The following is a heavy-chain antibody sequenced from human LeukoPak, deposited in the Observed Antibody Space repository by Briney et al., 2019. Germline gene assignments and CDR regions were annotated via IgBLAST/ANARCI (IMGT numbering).Heavy chain of an antibody. CDR3: ARVSILHYFDY. V-gene: IGHV4-31*03. CDR1: GGSISSGGYY. CDR2: IYYSGST. D-gene: IGHD3-3*01. J-gene: IGHJ4*02. Sequence: PSETLSLTCTVSGGSISSGGYYWSWIRQHPGKGLEWIGYIYYSGSTYYNPSLKSRVTISVDTSKNQFSLKLSSVTAADTAVYYCARVSILHYFDYWGQGTLVTVSS.